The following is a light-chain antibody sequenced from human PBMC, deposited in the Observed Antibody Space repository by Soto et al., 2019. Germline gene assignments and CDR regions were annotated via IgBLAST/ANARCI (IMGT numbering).Light chain of an antibody. J-gene: IGKJ4*01. CDR1: QSLTNNY. V-gene: IGKV3-20*01. Sequence: EIVLTQSPGNLSLSPGERATLSCRASQSLTNNYLAWYQQKTGQAPRLLIYAASSRATGIPDRFSGSGSETDFTLTISRLEPEDFAVYYCQQYGSSLPVTFGGGTNVEIK. CDR3: QQYGSSLPVT. CDR2: AAS.